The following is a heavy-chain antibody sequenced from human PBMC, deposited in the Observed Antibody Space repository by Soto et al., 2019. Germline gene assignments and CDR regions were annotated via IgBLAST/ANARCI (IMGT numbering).Heavy chain of an antibody. CDR3: AHSTTAVTWWFDP. Sequence: QITLKESGPPLVKPTQTLTLTCTFSGFSLTTSGVGVGWIRQPPGKALEWLALIYWDDDKRYSPPLKSRLTITNDTSKNPVVLTMTNMDPADTATYFCAHSTTAVTWWFDPWCQGTLVTVSS. V-gene: IGHV2-5*02. D-gene: IGHD4-17*01. J-gene: IGHJ5*02. CDR1: GFSLTTSGVG. CDR2: IYWDDDK.